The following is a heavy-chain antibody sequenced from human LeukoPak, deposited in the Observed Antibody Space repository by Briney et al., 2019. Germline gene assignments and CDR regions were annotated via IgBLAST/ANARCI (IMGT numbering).Heavy chain of an antibody. D-gene: IGHD3-22*01. CDR2: INHSEST. Sequence: SETLSLTCAASGGTFSGYERSWIRQPPGKGLEWIGEINHSESTNYYPSLKSRVTVSVDTAKKQFSLKLSSLTAADTAVYYCARGEEYYYDSSGYYYFDYWGQGTLVTVSS. V-gene: IGHV4-34*01. CDR3: ARGEEYYYDSSGYYYFDY. CDR1: GGTFSGYE. J-gene: IGHJ4*02.